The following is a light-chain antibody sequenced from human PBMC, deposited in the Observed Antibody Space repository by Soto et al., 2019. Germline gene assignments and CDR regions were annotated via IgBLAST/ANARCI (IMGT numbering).Light chain of an antibody. CDR2: ASS. CDR3: QQYDSYPYT. CDR1: QSLSGW. V-gene: IGKV1-5*03. J-gene: IGKJ2*01. Sequence: DIQMTQSPSTLSASVGDRVTITCRASQSLSGWLAWYQHKQGKAPKLLIFASSDLESGVPSRFGGGGSGTEYTLTISSLQPDDFANYYCQQYDSYPYTFGQGTKLEIK.